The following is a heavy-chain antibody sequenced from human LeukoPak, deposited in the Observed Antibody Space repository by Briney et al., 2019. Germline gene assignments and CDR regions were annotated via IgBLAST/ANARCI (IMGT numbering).Heavy chain of an antibody. D-gene: IGHD3-3*01. CDR3: ARGYDLWSGFPHYYYYYYMDV. J-gene: IGHJ6*03. V-gene: IGHV1-69*05. CDR2: IIPIIGTA. CDR1: GGTFSSYA. Sequence: SVKVSCKASGGTFSSYAISWGRQAPGQGVEWMGGIIPIIGTANYAQKFQGRVTITTDESTSTAYMELSSLRSEDTAVYYCARGYDLWSGFPHYYYYYYMDVWGKGTTVTVSS.